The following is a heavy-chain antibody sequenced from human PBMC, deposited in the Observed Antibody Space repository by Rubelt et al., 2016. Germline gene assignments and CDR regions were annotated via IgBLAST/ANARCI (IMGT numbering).Heavy chain of an antibody. CDR2: INPNSGGT. J-gene: IGHJ4*02. D-gene: IGHD2-2*01. CDR3: ARGFVVVPAAMGY. CDR1: GYTFTSYG. Sequence: QVQLVQSGAEVKKPGASVKVSCKASGYTFTSYGISWVRQAPGQGLEWMGWINPNSGGTNVEQNFQGRVTMTRETSISTAYMERSRLRSDDTAVDYGARGFVVVPAAMGYWGQGTLVTVSS. V-gene: IGHV1-2*02.